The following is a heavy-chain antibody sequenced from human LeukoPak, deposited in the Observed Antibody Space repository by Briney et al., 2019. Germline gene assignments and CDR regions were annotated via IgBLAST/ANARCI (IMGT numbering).Heavy chain of an antibody. J-gene: IGHJ4*02. V-gene: IGHV4-39*01. Sequence: SETLSLTCTVSGGSISSNNYYRGWIRQPPGKGLEWIGSIYYSGYTNYNPSLKSRVSISVDTSKNQFSLNLSSVTAADTAVYYCARQGAIFGVIIPGPDYWGQGTLVTVSS. D-gene: IGHD3-3*01. CDR1: GGSISSNNYY. CDR2: IYYSGYT. CDR3: ARQGAIFGVIIPGPDY.